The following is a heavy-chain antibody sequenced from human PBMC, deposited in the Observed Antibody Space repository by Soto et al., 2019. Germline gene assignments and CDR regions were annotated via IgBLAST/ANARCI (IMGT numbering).Heavy chain of an antibody. V-gene: IGHV4-39*01. Sequence: SETLSLTCTVSGDSSNSSSYYWGWIRQPPGKGLEWIGDIYYSGTTHYNPSLKSRVTISIDTSKNQFSLHLRSVTAADTAVYYCARLKGAFFLPTSNWSDPWGQGTPLTVFS. J-gene: IGHJ5*02. CDR1: GDSSNSSSYY. D-gene: IGHD3-3*01. CDR3: ARLKGAFFLPTSNWSDP. CDR2: IYYSGTT.